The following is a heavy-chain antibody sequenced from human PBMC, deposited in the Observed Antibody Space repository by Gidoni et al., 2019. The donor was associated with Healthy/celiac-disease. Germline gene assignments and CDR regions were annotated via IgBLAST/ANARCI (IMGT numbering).Heavy chain of an antibody. CDR1: GGSISSRSYY. CDR3: ARLDAYDILTGYYKPPYYVMDV. V-gene: IGHV4-39*01. J-gene: IGHJ6*02. D-gene: IGHD3-9*01. Sequence: QLQLQESGPGLVKPSETLSLTCTVSGGSISSRSYYWGWIRQPPGKGLEWIGSIYSSGSTYYNPSLTSRFTISVDTSTIQFSLKLSSVTAADTAVYYCARLDAYDILTGYYKPPYYVMDVWGQGTTVTVSS. CDR2: IYSSGST.